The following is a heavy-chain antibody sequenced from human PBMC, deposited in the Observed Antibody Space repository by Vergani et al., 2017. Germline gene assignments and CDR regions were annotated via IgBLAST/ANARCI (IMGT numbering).Heavy chain of an antibody. V-gene: IGHV4-61*02. J-gene: IGHJ5*02. Sequence: QVQLQESGPGLVKPSQTLSLTCTVSGGSISSGSYYWSWIRQPAGKGLEWSGRIYTSGSTNYNPYLKSRVSISVDTSKSQFSLRLTSVTAADSAIYYCAGDTHSWQRADRWGQGLLVSVSS. D-gene: IGHD6-13*01. CDR3: AGDTHSWQRADR. CDR2: IYTSGST. CDR1: GGSISSGSYY.